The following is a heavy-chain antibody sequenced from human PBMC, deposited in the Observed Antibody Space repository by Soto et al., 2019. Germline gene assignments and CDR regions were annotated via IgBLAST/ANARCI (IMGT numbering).Heavy chain of an antibody. CDR1: GFTFSIYT. CDR3: ARENSGGLHDAFDI. V-gene: IGHV3-21*01. Sequence: EVQLVESGGGLVKPGGSLRLSCAGSGFTFSIYTFHWVRQAPGKGLEWVSSITSSSTYIYYADSVKGRFTISRDNAKSSVSLQLNSLRGEDTAVYYCARENSGGLHDAFDIWGQGTMVSVS. CDR2: ITSSSTYI. D-gene: IGHD1-26*01. J-gene: IGHJ3*02.